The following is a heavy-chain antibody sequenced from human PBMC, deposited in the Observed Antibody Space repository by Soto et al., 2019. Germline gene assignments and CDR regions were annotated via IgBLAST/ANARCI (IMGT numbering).Heavy chain of an antibody. D-gene: IGHD3-10*01. V-gene: IGHV3-53*01. Sequence: DVQLVESGGGLIQPGGSLKLSCAASGFTVGNHYMSWVRQAPGKGLEWVSLIYSTGTTKYADSVKGRFTVSRDNAKNTLYLQMNSLRAEDTAVYYCAKDGRGSGSHYNSFGYWGQGTLVTVSS. CDR2: IYSTGTT. CDR1: GFTVGNHY. CDR3: AKDGRGSGSHYNSFGY. J-gene: IGHJ4*02.